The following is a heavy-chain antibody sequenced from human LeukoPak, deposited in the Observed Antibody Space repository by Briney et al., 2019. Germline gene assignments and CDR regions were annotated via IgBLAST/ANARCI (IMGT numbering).Heavy chain of an antibody. CDR2: MNPKSGNT. V-gene: IGHV1-8*03. J-gene: IGHJ6*03. D-gene: IGHD6-19*01. Sequence: GASVKVSCKASGYTFTSYDINWVRQVTGQGLEWMGWMNPKSGNTGYAQKFQGRVTITSNTSISTAYMEVSSLKYEDTAVYYCARRAVDNSYYYYMDVWGKGTTVTASS. CDR1: GYTFTSYD. CDR3: ARRAVDNSYYYYMDV.